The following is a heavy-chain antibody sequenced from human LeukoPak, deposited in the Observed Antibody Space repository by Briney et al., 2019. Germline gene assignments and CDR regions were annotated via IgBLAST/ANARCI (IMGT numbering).Heavy chain of an antibody. CDR2: IIPIFGTA. CDR1: GYTFTSYA. Sequence: ASVKVSCKASGYTFTSYAMNWVRQAPGQGLEWMGGIIPIFGTANYAQKFQGRVTITADESTSTAYMELSSLRSEDTAVYYCARTPVAGPFDYWGQGTLVTVSS. CDR3: ARTPVAGPFDY. D-gene: IGHD6-19*01. V-gene: IGHV1-69*13. J-gene: IGHJ4*02.